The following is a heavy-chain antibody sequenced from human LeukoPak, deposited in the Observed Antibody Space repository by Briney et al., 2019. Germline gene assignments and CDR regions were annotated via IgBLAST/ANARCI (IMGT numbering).Heavy chain of an antibody. Sequence: ASVKVSCKSSGSSSYAFSWVRQAPGQGLEWMGRIIPLVGVANYPQKFQGRVTITADKSTNTAYMELTSLRSEDTAVYYCAIWAETSGYFDFWGQGTLVTVSS. CDR1: GSSSYA. D-gene: IGHD4-11*01. CDR3: AIWAETSGYFDF. J-gene: IGHJ4*02. CDR2: IIPLVGVA. V-gene: IGHV1-69*04.